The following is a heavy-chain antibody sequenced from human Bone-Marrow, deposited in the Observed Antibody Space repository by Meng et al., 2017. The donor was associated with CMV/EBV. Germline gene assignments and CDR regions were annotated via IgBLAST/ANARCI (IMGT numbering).Heavy chain of an antibody. CDR2: IKSKTDGGTT. V-gene: IGHV3-15*01. CDR3: ARGEAPRGFWSGYGNYYYYGMDV. Sequence: GESLKISCAASGFTFSNAWMSWVRQAPGKGLEWVGRIKSKTDGGTTDYAAPVKGRFTISRDDSKNTLYLQMNSLKTEDTAVYYCARGEAPRGFWSGYGNYYYYGMDVWGQGTTVTVSS. CDR1: GFTFSNAW. J-gene: IGHJ6*02. D-gene: IGHD3-3*01.